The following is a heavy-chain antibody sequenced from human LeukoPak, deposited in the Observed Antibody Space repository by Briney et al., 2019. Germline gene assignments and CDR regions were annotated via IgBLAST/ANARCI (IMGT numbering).Heavy chain of an antibody. CDR1: GYRFTNYW. Sequence: RGESLKISCKGSGYRFTNYWIGWVRQMPGKGLEWMGIIYPGDSDNRYSPSFQGQITISADKSISTAYLQWSSLKASDTAMYYCARRWSIATHAFDIWGQGTMVTVSS. CDR3: ARRWSIATHAFDI. V-gene: IGHV5-51*01. J-gene: IGHJ3*02. CDR2: IYPGDSDN. D-gene: IGHD6-6*01.